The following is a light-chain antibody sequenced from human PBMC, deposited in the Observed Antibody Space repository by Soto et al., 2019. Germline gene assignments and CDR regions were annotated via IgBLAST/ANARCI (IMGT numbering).Light chain of an antibody. CDR1: SSDIGGYNF. CDR3: SSYTSRSTVV. V-gene: IGLV2-14*01. CDR2: DVS. Sequence: QSAPTQPASVSGSPGQSITISCTGTSSDIGGYNFVSWYQQYPGEAPKLMIYDVSNRPSGVSNRFSGSTSGNTASLTISGLQAEDEADYYCSSYTSRSTVVFGGGTKLTVL. J-gene: IGLJ3*02.